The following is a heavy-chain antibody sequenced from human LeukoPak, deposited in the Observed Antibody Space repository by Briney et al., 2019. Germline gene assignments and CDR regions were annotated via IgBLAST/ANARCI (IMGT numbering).Heavy chain of an antibody. CDR1: GGSFSGYY. CDR2: INHSGST. Sequence: SETLSLTCAVYGGSFSGYYWSWIRQPPGKGLEWIGEINHSGSTNYNPSLKRRVTISVDTSKNQFSLKLSSVTAADTAVYYCARRCYTLGSGLPSSGMDVWGQGTTVTVSS. CDR3: ARRCYTLGSGLPSSGMDV. D-gene: IGHD3-10*01. J-gene: IGHJ6*02. V-gene: IGHV4-34*01.